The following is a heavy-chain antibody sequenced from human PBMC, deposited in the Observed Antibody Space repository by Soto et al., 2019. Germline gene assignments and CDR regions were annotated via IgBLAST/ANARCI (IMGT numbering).Heavy chain of an antibody. Sequence: EVDLLESGGGLVQPGGSLRLSCAASDFTFDGHGMSWVRQAPGKGPEWVSTISPEGFNTHYADSVRGRFIISRDNSRNKVDLHMSSLRVEDTAIYYCVYWVSAHFDYWGQGTPVTVS. CDR1: DFTFDGHG. V-gene: IGHV3-23*01. D-gene: IGHD2-8*01. CDR3: VYWVSAHFDY. J-gene: IGHJ4*02. CDR2: ISPEGFNT.